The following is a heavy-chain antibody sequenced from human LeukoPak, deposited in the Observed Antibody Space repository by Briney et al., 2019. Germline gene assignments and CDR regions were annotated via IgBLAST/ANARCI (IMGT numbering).Heavy chain of an antibody. CDR2: ISSTSNTI. CDR1: GFTFSGYI. Sequence: GGSLRLSCAASGFTFSGYIMNWVRQAPGKGLEWVSFISSTSNTIYYADSVKGRFTVSGDNAKNSLYLQMNSLRAEDTAVYYCARDQWLDYWGQGTLVTVSS. D-gene: IGHD6-19*01. CDR3: ARDQWLDY. V-gene: IGHV3-48*01. J-gene: IGHJ4*02.